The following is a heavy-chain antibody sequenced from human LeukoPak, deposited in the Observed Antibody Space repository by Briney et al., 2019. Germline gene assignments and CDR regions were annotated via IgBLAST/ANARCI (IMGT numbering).Heavy chain of an antibody. D-gene: IGHD5-18*01. J-gene: IGHJ4*02. V-gene: IGHV4-61*08. Sequence: SETLSLTCTVSGGSVSSEGYYWSWIRQPPGKGLEWIGYIYNSGSTNYNPSLKSRVTISVDTSKNQFSLKLSSVTAADTAVSYCARRGGYKYGYNYWGQGILVTVSS. CDR3: ARRGGYKYGYNY. CDR1: GGSVSSEGYY. CDR2: IYNSGST.